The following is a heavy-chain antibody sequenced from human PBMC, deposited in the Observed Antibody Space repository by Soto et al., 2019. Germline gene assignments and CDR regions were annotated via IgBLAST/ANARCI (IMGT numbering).Heavy chain of an antibody. CDR1: GGSISSYY. V-gene: IGHV4-59*01. Sequence: SETLSLTCTVSGGSISSYYWNWIRQPPGKGLEWIGYIYYSGSTNYNPSLKSLVTISVDTSKYQFSLKLSSVTAADSAVSYCARDKTRTELGFDYWGQGTLVTVSS. D-gene: IGHD7-27*01. CDR2: IYYSGST. CDR3: ARDKTRTELGFDY. J-gene: IGHJ4*02.